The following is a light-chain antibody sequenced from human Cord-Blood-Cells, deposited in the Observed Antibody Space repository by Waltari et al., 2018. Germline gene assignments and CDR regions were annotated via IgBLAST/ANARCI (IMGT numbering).Light chain of an antibody. CDR3: CSYAGSSTLV. CDR1: SSDVGSYNL. J-gene: IGLJ2*01. Sequence: QSALTQPASVSGSPGQSITISCTGTSSDVGSYNLVSWYQQDPGKAPKLMIYEGSKRPSGGSNRVSGSKSGNTASLTISWLQAEDEADYYCCSYAGSSTLVFGGGTKLTVL. CDR2: EGS. V-gene: IGLV2-23*01.